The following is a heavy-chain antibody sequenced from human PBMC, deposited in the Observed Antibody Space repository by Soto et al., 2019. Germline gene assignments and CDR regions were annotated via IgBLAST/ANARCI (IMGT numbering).Heavy chain of an antibody. Sequence: EVQLVESGGGLVKPGGSLRLSCAASGFTFSNAWMSWVRQAPGKGLEWVGRIKSKTDGGTTDYAAPVKGRFTISRDDSKNTLYLQMNSLKTEDTAVYYCTTPTVAAADRTYYYYSGMDVWGQGTTVTVSS. CDR3: TTPTVAAADRTYYYYSGMDV. CDR2: IKSKTDGGTT. D-gene: IGHD6-13*01. J-gene: IGHJ6*02. V-gene: IGHV3-15*01. CDR1: GFTFSNAW.